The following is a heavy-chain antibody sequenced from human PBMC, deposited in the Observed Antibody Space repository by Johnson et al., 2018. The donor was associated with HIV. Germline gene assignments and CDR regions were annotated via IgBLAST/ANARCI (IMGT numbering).Heavy chain of an antibody. J-gene: IGHJ3*01. CDR1: GFTFSDHY. Sequence: VQLVESGGGLVQSGGSLRLSCAASGFTFSDHYMDWVRQAPGKGLEWVGRSRNKANTYTTEYAASVKGRFTISRDDSKNSLYLQMNSLKTEDTAVYYCAREGNWNPTYGFDVWGQGTIATVSS. CDR2: SRNKANTYTT. D-gene: IGHD1-1*01. CDR3: AREGNWNPTYGFDV. V-gene: IGHV3-72*01.